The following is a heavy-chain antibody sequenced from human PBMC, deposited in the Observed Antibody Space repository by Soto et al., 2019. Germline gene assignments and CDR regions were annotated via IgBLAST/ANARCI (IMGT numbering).Heavy chain of an antibody. Sequence: QVQLVQSGGEVKKPGASVKVSCQAAGYTFTRFGITWVRQAPGQGLEWMGWSSINNGKTNYAQKFQGRVTMTTDTATNPATMELRSLRTDRKAVNYCARHEDDVPYVWGSDYYGMDVWGQGSTVTVSS. CDR1: GYTFTRFG. J-gene: IGHJ6*02. V-gene: IGHV1-18*01. CDR2: SSINNGKT. D-gene: IGHD3-16*01. CDR3: ARHEDDVPYVWGSDYYGMDV.